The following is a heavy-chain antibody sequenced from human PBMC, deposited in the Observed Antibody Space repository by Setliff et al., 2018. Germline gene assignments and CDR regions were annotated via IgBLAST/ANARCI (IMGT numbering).Heavy chain of an antibody. CDR1: GGSISPYF. CDR2: IYHNGNT. V-gene: IGHV4-59*01. Sequence: SETLSLTCTVSGGSISPYFWSWIRQPPGKGLEWIGYIYHNGNTNFNPSLKTRVTMSVDTSKNQFALNLRSVTAADTAVYYCVRDRTAYSYGLDVWGQGTRSPSP. CDR3: VRDRTAYSYGLDV. D-gene: IGHD5-18*01. J-gene: IGHJ6*02.